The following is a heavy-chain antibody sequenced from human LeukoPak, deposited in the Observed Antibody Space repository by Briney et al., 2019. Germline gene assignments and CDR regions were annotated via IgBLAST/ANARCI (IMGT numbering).Heavy chain of an antibody. CDR1: GGSISSYY. J-gene: IGHJ4*02. CDR3: AGLRRLWIGELSDIDY. D-gene: IGHD3-10*01. Sequence: PSETLSLTCTVSGGSISSYYWSWIRQPPGKGLEWIGYIYYSGSTNYNPSLKSRVTISVDTSKNQFSLKLSSVTAADTAVYYCAGLRRLWIGELSDIDYWGQGTLVTVSS. V-gene: IGHV4-59*01. CDR2: IYYSGST.